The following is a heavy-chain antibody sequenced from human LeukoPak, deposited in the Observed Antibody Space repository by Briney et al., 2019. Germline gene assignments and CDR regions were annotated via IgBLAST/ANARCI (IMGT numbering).Heavy chain of an antibody. CDR3: ARSPRDGYHDAFDI. CDR2: IYPGDSDT. CDR1: GYSFANYW. D-gene: IGHD5-24*01. Sequence: GESLKISCKGSGYSFANYWIGWVRQMPGKGLEWMGIIYPGDSDTRYSPSFQGQVTVSADRSISTAYLQWSSLKASDTAMYCCARSPRDGYHDAFDIWGQGTMVTVSS. J-gene: IGHJ3*02. V-gene: IGHV5-51*01.